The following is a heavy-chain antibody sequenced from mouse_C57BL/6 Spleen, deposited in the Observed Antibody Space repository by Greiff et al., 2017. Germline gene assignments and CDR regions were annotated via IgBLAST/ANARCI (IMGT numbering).Heavy chain of an antibody. CDR3: ASKGYYSNFDY. D-gene: IGHD2-5*01. Sequence: EVQLQQSGPELVKPGASVKIPCKASGYTFTDYNMDWVKQSHGKSLEWIGDINPNNGGTIYNQKFKGKATLTVDKSSSTAYMELRSLTSEDTAVYYCASKGYYSNFDYGRQGTTLTVSS. V-gene: IGHV1-18*01. CDR2: INPNNGGT. J-gene: IGHJ2*01. CDR1: GYTFTDYN.